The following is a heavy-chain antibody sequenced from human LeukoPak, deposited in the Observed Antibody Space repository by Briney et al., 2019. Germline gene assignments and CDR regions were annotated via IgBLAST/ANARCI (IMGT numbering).Heavy chain of an antibody. CDR3: ARGAIAAAAPRY. V-gene: IGHV3-30*02. CDR1: GFTFSTYA. J-gene: IGHJ4*02. D-gene: IGHD6-13*01. CDR2: IRYDGSKK. Sequence: GGSLRLSCAASGFTFSTYAMHWVRQAPGKGLEWVALIRYDGSKKYYSDSVKGRFTISRDNSKNTLYLQMNSLRAEDTAVYYCARGAIAAAAPRYWGQGTLVTVSS.